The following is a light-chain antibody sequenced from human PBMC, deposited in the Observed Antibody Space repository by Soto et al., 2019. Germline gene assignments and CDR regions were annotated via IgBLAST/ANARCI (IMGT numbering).Light chain of an antibody. CDR2: GAS. CDR3: QQYSDSPPP. Sequence: IVLTQSPGTLSLSPGDRATLSCRASQRVSARYLAWYHQKPGQAPRLLIFGASDRATGIPDRFSGSGSGTDFTLTIDRRESEDFEMYYCQQYSDSPPPFGQGTKVDIK. J-gene: IGKJ1*01. CDR1: QRVSARY. V-gene: IGKV3-20*01.